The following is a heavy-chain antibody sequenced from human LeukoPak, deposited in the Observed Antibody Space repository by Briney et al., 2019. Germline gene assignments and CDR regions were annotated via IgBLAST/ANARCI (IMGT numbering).Heavy chain of an antibody. CDR2: ISYDGSNK. V-gene: IGHV3-30*01. D-gene: IGHD5-24*01. J-gene: IGHJ4*02. CDR3: ARDGVGGDGYNFDY. CDR1: GFTFGSYA. Sequence: PGGSLRLSCAASGFTFGSYAMHWVRQAPGKGLEWVAVISYDGSNKYYADSVKGRFTISRDNSKNTLYLQMNSLRAEDTAVYYCARDGVGGDGYNFDYWGQGTLDTVSS.